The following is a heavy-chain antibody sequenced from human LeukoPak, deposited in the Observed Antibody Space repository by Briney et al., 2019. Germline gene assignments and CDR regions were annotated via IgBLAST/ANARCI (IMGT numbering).Heavy chain of an antibody. D-gene: IGHD6-19*01. V-gene: IGHV1-2*02. J-gene: IGHJ4*02. CDR3: ARDLAHHSGWYSFDY. CDR1: GYTFTGYY. CDR2: INPNSGGT. Sequence: ASVKVSCKASGYTFTGYYMHWVRQAPGQGLEWMGWINPNSGGTNYAQKFQGRVTMTRDTSISTAYMELSRLRSDDTAVYYCARDLAHHSGWYSFDYWGQGTLVTVSS.